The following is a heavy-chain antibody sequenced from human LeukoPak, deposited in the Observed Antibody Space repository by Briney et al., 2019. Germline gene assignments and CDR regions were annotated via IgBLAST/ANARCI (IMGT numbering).Heavy chain of an antibody. CDR3: AREPYCANGICYKVYYMDV. Sequence: SETLSLTCTVSGGSISSYYWSWIRQPPGKGLEWIGCIYYSGSTNYNPSLKSRVTISVDTSKNQFSLKLSSVTAADTAVYYCAREPYCANGICYKVYYMDVWGKGTTVTVSS. J-gene: IGHJ6*03. CDR1: GGSISSYY. V-gene: IGHV4-59*12. D-gene: IGHD2-8*01. CDR2: IYYSGST.